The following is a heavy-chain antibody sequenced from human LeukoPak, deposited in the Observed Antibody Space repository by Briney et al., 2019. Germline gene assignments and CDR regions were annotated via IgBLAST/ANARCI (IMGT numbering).Heavy chain of an antibody. D-gene: IGHD4-17*01. CDR1: GYTFTSYG. CDR2: VTPYSFNT. V-gene: IGHV1-18*01. Sequence: ASVKVSCKASGYTFTSYGISWVRQAPGQGLEWLGWVTPYSFNTNSAQKFQGRFTMTTDTSTSTAYMELRSLRPDDTAVYYCARDYGDYVIGFDYWGQGTLVTVSS. CDR3: ARDYGDYVIGFDY. J-gene: IGHJ4*02.